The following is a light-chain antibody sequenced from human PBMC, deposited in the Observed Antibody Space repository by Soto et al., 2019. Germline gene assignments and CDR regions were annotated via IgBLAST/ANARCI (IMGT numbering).Light chain of an antibody. CDR1: SSDIGTYNY. J-gene: IGLJ2*01. V-gene: IGLV2-14*01. CDR3: ASYTTNNTLV. CDR2: EAS. Sequence: QSALTQPASVSGSPGQSIAISCTGSSSDIGTYNYVSWYQKYPGKAPKLIIYEASNRPSGVSNRFSGSKSDNTASLTISGLRAEDEADYYCASYTTNNTLVFGRGTKVTVL.